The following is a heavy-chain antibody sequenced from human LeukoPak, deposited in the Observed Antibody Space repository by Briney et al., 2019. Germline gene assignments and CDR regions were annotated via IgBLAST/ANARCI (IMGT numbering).Heavy chain of an antibody. CDR2: FYSNGRT. D-gene: IGHD6-13*01. Sequence: GGSLRLSCAVSGFTVNSNYMSWVRQAPGKGLEWVSGFYSNGRTYYAGSVQGRFTTSRDNSKNTVYLQMNSVRAEDTAVYYCAKAPRAAAGTYNGMDVWGQGTTVTVSS. V-gene: IGHV3-53*01. CDR1: GFTVNSNY. J-gene: IGHJ6*02. CDR3: AKAPRAAAGTYNGMDV.